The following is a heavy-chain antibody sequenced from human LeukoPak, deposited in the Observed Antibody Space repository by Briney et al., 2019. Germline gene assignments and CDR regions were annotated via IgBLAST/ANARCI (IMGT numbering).Heavy chain of an antibody. CDR3: ARDIVVVITNGYYYYGMDV. CDR1: GFTFSRYS. J-gene: IGHJ6*02. Sequence: GGSLTLSCAASGFTFSRYSMEWVRQAPGKGLEWVSSISSRRSYIYYAASVKGRLTISRDNAKNSLYLQMNSLRAEDPAVYYCARDIVVVITNGYYYYGMDVWGQGTTVTVSS. V-gene: IGHV3-21*01. CDR2: ISSRRSYI. D-gene: IGHD3-22*01.